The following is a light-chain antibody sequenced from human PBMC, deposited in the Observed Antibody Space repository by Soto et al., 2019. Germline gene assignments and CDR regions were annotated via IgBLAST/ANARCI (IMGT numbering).Light chain of an antibody. J-gene: IGLJ3*02. Sequence: QSALTQPPSVSAAPGQTVTISCSGSSSDIGNNYVSWYQQFPGTAPKLLMYDNDKRPSGIPDRFSGSKSGTSATLGITGLQTGDEADYYCGTWDSSLSAVFGGGTKVTVL. CDR3: GTWDSSLSAV. CDR2: DND. V-gene: IGLV1-51*01. CDR1: SSDIGNNY.